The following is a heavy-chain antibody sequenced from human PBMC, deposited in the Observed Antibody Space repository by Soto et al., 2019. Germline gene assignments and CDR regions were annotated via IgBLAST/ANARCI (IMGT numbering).Heavy chain of an antibody. V-gene: IGHV5-51*01. Sequence: PGESLKISCKGSGYSFSTYWIAWVRQMPGKGLEWMGIIYPRDSDTRYSPSFQGQVTISADTSVSTAYLQWSSLKASDTAMYYCARHRPNSNMSTGYLDYSGKGTLVTVSS. D-gene: IGHD3-9*01. CDR2: IYPRDSDT. J-gene: IGHJ4*02. CDR3: ARHRPNSNMSTGYLDY. CDR1: GYSFSTYW.